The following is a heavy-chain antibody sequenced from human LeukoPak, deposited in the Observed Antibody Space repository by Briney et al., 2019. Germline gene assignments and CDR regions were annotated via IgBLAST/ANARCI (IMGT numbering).Heavy chain of an antibody. Sequence: SVKVSCKASGGTFSSYANSWVRQAPGQGLEWMGRIIPILGIANYAQKFQGRVTITADKSTSTAYMELSSLRSEDTAVYYCARVLGRSYYYYGMDVWGQGTTVTVSS. CDR3: ARVLGRSYYYYGMDV. CDR2: IIPILGIA. J-gene: IGHJ6*02. D-gene: IGHD3-16*01. V-gene: IGHV1-69*04. CDR1: GGTFSSYA.